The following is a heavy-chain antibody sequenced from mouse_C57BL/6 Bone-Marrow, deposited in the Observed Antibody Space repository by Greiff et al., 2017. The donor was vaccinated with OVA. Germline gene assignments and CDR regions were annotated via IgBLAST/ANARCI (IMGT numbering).Heavy chain of an antibody. CDR3: ARLRRYGNYPYWYFDV. J-gene: IGHJ1*03. Sequence: QVQLQQSGAELMKPGASVKLSCKATGYTFTGYWIEWVKQRPGHGLEWIGEILPGSGSTNYNEKFKGKATFTADTSSNTAYMQLSSLTTEDSAIYYCARLRRYGNYPYWYFDVWGTGTTVTVSA. D-gene: IGHD2-10*02. CDR1: GYTFTGYW. CDR2: ILPGSGST. V-gene: IGHV1-9*01.